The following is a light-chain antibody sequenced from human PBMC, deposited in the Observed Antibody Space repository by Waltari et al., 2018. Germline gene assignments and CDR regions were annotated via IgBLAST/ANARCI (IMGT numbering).Light chain of an antibody. CDR2: GAS. CDR3: QHYVSLPVT. V-gene: IGKV3-20*01. CDR1: QGVSRA. Sequence: EMVLTQSPGTLSLSPGERATLSCRASQGVSRALAWYQQNPGQAPRLLIYGASNRATGIPDRFSGSGSGTDFSLIISRLEPEDFAVYYCQHYVSLPVTFGQGTKVEIK. J-gene: IGKJ1*01.